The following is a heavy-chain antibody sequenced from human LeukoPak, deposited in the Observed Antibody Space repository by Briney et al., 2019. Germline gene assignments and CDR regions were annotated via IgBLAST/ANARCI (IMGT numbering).Heavy chain of an antibody. D-gene: IGHD3-22*01. J-gene: IGHJ4*02. CDR3: ARALAYYYDSSGYYYVGY. V-gene: IGHV3-74*01. CDR2: INSDGSSI. Sequence: PGGSLRLSCAASGFTFSSYWMHWVRQAPGKGLVWVSRINSDGSSISYADSVKGRFTISRDNAKNTLYLQMNSLRAEDTAVYYCARALAYYYDSSGYYYVGYWGQGTLVTVSS. CDR1: GFTFSSYW.